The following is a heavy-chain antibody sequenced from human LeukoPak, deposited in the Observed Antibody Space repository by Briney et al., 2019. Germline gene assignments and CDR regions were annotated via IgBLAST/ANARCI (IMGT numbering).Heavy chain of an antibody. CDR3: ARDRLWGEADAFDI. CDR1: GYTFTSYG. Sequence: GASVKVSCKASGYTFTSYGISWVRQAPGQGLEWMGWISAYNANPNYAQKLQGRVTMTTDTSTSTAYMELRSLRSDDTAVHYCARDRLWGEADAFDIWGQGTMVTVSS. CDR2: ISAYNANP. D-gene: IGHD3-16*01. J-gene: IGHJ3*02. V-gene: IGHV1-18*01.